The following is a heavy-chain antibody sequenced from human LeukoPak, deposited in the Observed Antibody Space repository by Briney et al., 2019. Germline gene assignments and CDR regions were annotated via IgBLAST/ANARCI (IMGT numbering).Heavy chain of an antibody. J-gene: IGHJ4*02. CDR1: GYTFTGYY. CDR2: INPNSGGT. Sequence: ASVKVSCKACGYTFTGYYMHWVRQAPGQGLEWMGWINPNSGGTNYAQKFQGRVTMTRDTSISTAYMELSRLRSDDAAVYYCARGPTSGNSRGHFDYWGQGTLVTVSS. D-gene: IGHD3-10*01. CDR3: ARGPTSGNSRGHFDY. V-gene: IGHV1-2*02.